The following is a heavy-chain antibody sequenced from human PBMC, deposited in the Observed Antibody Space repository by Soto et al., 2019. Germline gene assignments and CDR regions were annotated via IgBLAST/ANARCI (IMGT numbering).Heavy chain of an antibody. J-gene: IGHJ6*04. V-gene: IGHV4-59*01. CDR3: AFFCFSSICPEDQYFAFLV. D-gene: IGHD2-21*01. CDR2: ISDGWST. CDR1: GGSIYTYY. Sequence: SETLYLTCNVSGGSIYTYYWNWILQSPGKGIDWIGYISDGWSTNYNPALKSLVTIAVDTTKNQVALKLNAVIAPDTTRYVCAFFCFSSICPEDQYFAFLVCVQGTTDTVSS.